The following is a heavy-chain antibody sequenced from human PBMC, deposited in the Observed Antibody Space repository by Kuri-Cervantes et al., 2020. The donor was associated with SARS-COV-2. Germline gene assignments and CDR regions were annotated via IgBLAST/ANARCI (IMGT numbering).Heavy chain of an antibody. CDR2: ISSSSSYT. D-gene: IGHD5-12*01. J-gene: IGHJ4*02. Sequence: GGSLRLSCAASGFTFSDYYMSWIRQAPGKGLEWVSYISSSSSYTNYAVSVKGRFTISRDNAKNSLYLQMNSLRAEDTAVYYCARGSSGYDLTFDYWGQGTLVTVSS. V-gene: IGHV3-11*06. CDR3: ARGSSGYDLTFDY. CDR1: GFTFSDYY.